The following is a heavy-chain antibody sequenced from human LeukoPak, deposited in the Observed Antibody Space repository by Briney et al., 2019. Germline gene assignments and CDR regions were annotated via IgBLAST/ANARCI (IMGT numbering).Heavy chain of an antibody. CDR2: IYSGGST. Sequence: GGSLRLSCAASGFTVSSNYMSWVRQAPGKGLEWVSVIYSGGSTYYADSVKGRFTISRDNSKNTLYLQMNSLRAEDTAVYYWARMRQLGAFDYWGQGTLVTVSS. CDR3: ARMRQLGAFDY. J-gene: IGHJ4*02. V-gene: IGHV3-53*01. CDR1: GFTVSSNY. D-gene: IGHD6-6*01.